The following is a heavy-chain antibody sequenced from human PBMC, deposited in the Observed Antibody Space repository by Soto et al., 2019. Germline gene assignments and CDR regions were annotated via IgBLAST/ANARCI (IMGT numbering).Heavy chain of an antibody. CDR2: IIPMFGTA. Sequence: QVQLVQSGAEVKKPGSSVKVSCKASGGTFSSYAISWVRQAPGQGLEWMGGIIPMFGTANYAQNFQGRITITADESTSTVYMEQSSLRFEETAVYYCAREGASSSWYGGFDYWGQGTLVTVSS. V-gene: IGHV1-69*12. J-gene: IGHJ4*02. CDR1: GGTFSSYA. D-gene: IGHD6-19*01. CDR3: AREGASSSWYGGFDY.